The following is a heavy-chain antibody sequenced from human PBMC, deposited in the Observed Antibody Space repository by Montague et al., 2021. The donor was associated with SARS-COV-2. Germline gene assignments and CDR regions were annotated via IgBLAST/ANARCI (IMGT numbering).Heavy chain of an antibody. J-gene: IGHJ4*02. V-gene: IGHV3-48*03. Sequence: SLRLSCAASGFTFSYFEMNWVRQAPGKGLEWISYISGAGTTIYYADSVKGRFTISRDNAKNSLYLQMNSLRAEVTAVYYCARDLVVTDGISDYWGQGTLVTVSS. CDR3: ARDLVVTDGISDY. CDR2: ISGAGTTI. CDR1: GFTFSYFE. D-gene: IGHD2-8*02.